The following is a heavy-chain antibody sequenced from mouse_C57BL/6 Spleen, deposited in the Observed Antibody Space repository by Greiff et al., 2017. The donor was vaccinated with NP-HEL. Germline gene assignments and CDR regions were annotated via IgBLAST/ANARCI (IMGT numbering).Heavy chain of an antibody. Sequence: VQLQQPGAELVMPGASVKLSCKASGYTFTSYWMHWVKQRPGQGLEWIGEIDPSDSYTNYNQKFKGKSTLTVDKSSSTAYMQLSSLTSEDSAVYYCARGGNYDSFAYWGQGTLVTVSA. D-gene: IGHD2-1*01. J-gene: IGHJ3*01. CDR1: GYTFTSYW. V-gene: IGHV1-69*01. CDR3: ARGGNYDSFAY. CDR2: IDPSDSYT.